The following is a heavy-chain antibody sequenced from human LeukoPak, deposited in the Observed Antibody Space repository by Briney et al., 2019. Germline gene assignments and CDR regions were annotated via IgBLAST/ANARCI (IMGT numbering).Heavy chain of an antibody. CDR3: ARALWFGELSVGWFDP. D-gene: IGHD3-10*01. CDR1: GGSISSSSYY. V-gene: IGHV4-39*07. Sequence: SETLSLTCTVSGGSISSSSYYWGWIRQPPGKGLEWIGSIYSSGSTYYNPSLKSRVTISVDTSKNQFSLKLSSVTAADTAVYYCARALWFGELSVGWFDPWGQGTLVTVSS. CDR2: IYSSGST. J-gene: IGHJ5*02.